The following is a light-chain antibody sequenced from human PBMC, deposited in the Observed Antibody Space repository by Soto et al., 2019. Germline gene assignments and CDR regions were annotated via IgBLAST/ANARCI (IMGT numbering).Light chain of an antibody. CDR2: YDT. CDR3: QVWDSSSDHRV. CDR1: NIGGKS. J-gene: IGLJ3*02. Sequence: SYELTQPPSVSVAPGETARVACGGNNIGGKSVHWYQQKPGQAPVLVIYYDTDRPSGIPERFSASNSGNSATLTISRVEAGDEADYYCQVWDSSSDHRVFGGGTKVTVL. V-gene: IGLV3-21*04.